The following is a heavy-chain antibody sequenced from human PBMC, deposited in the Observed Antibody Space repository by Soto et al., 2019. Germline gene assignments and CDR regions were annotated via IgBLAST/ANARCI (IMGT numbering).Heavy chain of an antibody. CDR3: ARDLSVVDPIWSGYSAYYYYGMDV. CDR1: GGSISSGGYY. D-gene: IGHD3-3*01. CDR2: IYYSGST. Sequence: SETLSLTCTVSGGSISSGGYYWSWIRQHPGKGLEWIGYIYYSGSTYYNPSLKSRVTISVDTSKNQFSLKLSSVTAADTAVYYCARDLSVVDPIWSGYSAYYYYGMDVWGQGTTVTSP. V-gene: IGHV4-31*02. J-gene: IGHJ6*02.